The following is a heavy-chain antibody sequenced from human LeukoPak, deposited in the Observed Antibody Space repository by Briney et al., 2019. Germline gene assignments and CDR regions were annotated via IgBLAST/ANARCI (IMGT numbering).Heavy chain of an antibody. J-gene: IGHJ4*02. CDR2: IDHSGST. CDR1: GGSFIDYY. CDR3: ARGFSH. V-gene: IGHV4-34*01. D-gene: IGHD3-3*01. Sequence: PSETLSLTCAVYGGSFIDYYWSWLRQPPGKGLEWIGEIDHSGSTTYNPSLKSRVTISVDTSENQFSLKLNSVTAADTAVYYCARGFSHWGQGTLVTVSS.